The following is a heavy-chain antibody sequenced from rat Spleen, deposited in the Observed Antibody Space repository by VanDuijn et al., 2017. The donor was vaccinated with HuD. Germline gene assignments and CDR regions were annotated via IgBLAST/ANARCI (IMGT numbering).Heavy chain of an antibody. Sequence: EVQLVESGGGLVQPGRSMKLSCAASGFTFSNYDMAWVRQAPTKGLEWVASINYDGSSTYYRDSAKGRFTISRNNAKSTLSLQMDSLTSEDTATYYCAREYRFSFDYWGQGVMVTVSS. CDR1: GFTFSNYD. D-gene: IGHD1-5*01. CDR2: INYDGSST. V-gene: IGHV5-25*01. J-gene: IGHJ2*01. CDR3: AREYRFSFDY.